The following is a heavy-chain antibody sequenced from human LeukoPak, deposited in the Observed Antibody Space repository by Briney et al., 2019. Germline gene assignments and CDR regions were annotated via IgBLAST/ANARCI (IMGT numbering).Heavy chain of an antibody. CDR2: ISAYNGNT. J-gene: IGHJ4*02. V-gene: IGHV1-18*01. CDR1: GYTCTSYG. D-gene: IGHD6-19*01. CDR3: ARPSIAVAGTDDY. Sequence: GASVKVSCKASGYTCTSYGISWGRQAPGQGLEWMGWISAYNGNTNYAQKPHGRCTMTTDTSTSTAYMELRSLRSDDTAVYYCARPSIAVAGTDDYWGQGTLVTVSS.